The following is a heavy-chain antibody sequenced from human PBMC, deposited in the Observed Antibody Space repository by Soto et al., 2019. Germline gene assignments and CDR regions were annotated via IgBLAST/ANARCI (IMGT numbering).Heavy chain of an antibody. CDR1: GYTFTSYA. V-gene: IGHV1-3*01. CDR2: INAGNGNT. Sequence: GASVKVSCKASGYTFTSYAMHWVRQAPGQRLEWMGWINAGNGNTKYSQKFQGRVTITRDTSASTAYMELSSLRSEDTAVYYCASSYWTYYDFWSGYNWGQGTLVTVSS. D-gene: IGHD3-3*01. CDR3: ASSYWTYYDFWSGYN. J-gene: IGHJ4*02.